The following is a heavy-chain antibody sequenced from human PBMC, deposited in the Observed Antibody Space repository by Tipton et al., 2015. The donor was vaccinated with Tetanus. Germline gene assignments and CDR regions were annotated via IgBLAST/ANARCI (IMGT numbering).Heavy chain of an antibody. CDR2: IYYSGST. CDR3: ARDRLDSSGWYGFDY. Sequence: LRLSCTVSGGSISSYYWSWIRQPPGKGLEWIGYIYYSGSTNYNPSLKSRVTISVDTPKNQFSLKLSSVTAADTAVYYCARDRLDSSGWYGFDYWGQGTLVTVSS. V-gene: IGHV4-59*01. CDR1: GGSISSYY. J-gene: IGHJ4*02. D-gene: IGHD6-19*01.